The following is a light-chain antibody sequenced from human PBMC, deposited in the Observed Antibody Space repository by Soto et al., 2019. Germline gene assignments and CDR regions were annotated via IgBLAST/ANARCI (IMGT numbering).Light chain of an antibody. CDR1: SIGTKS. V-gene: IGLV3-21*04. CDR2: YDS. CDR3: QVWDRSSDHVL. Sequence: SYELSQAPSLSVAPGKTASITCGGTSIGTKSVHWYQQRPGQAPVLVMSYDSDRPSGIPERFSGSKSENTATLTISRVEAGDEADYYCQVWDRSSDHVLFGGGTKRTVL. J-gene: IGLJ2*01.